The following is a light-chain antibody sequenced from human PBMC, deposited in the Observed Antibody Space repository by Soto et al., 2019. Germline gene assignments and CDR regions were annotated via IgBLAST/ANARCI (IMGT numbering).Light chain of an antibody. Sequence: DIVMTQSPSSMAVSLGERATINCKSSQSGLYSSNNKNYLAWYQQKPGQPPKALIYWASTRESGVPDRFSGSGSGTDFTLTISSLQAEDVAVYYCQQYYTTPWTFGQGTKVDI. CDR2: WAS. CDR1: QSGLYSSNNKNY. CDR3: QQYYTTPWT. V-gene: IGKV4-1*01. J-gene: IGKJ1*01.